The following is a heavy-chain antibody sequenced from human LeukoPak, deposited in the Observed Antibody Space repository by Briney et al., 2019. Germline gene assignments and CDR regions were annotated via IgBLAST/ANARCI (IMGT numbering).Heavy chain of an antibody. V-gene: IGHV3-33*01. CDR2: IGYDGSNK. D-gene: IGHD2-21*02. J-gene: IGHJ4*02. CDR3: ARRWGTSCSRSDCYYFDY. Sequence: PGGSLRLSCAASGFTFSSYGMHWVRQAPGKGLEWVAVIGYDGSNKYYADSVKGRFTSSRDNSKNSLYLQMNSLRDEDTAVYYCARRWGTSCSRSDCYYFDYWGQGTLVTVSS. CDR1: GFTFSSYG.